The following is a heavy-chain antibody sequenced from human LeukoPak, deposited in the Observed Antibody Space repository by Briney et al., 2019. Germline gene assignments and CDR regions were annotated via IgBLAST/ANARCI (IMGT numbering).Heavy chain of an antibody. CDR3: ARDEVRYCSSSSCYTFDY. D-gene: IGHD2-2*02. J-gene: IGHJ4*02. CDR2: ISYDGSNK. CDR1: GFTFSSYA. Sequence: PGGSLRLSCAASGFTFSSYAMHWVRQAPGKGLEWVAVISYDGSNKYYADSVKGRFTISRDNSKNTLHLQMNSLRAEDTAMYFCARDEVRYCSSSSCYTFDYWGQGTLVTVSS. V-gene: IGHV3-30-3*01.